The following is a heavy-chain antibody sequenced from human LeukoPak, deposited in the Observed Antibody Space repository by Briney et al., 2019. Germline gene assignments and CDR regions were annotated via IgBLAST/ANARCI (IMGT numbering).Heavy chain of an antibody. CDR3: ARSLIAVAGPVDY. D-gene: IGHD6-19*01. Sequence: SETLSLTCTVSGASITNGDYYWSWLRQPPGKGLEWMGSIYYSGSTYYNPSLKSRVTISVDTSKNQFSLMLSSVTAADTAEYYCARSLIAVAGPVDYWGQGTLVTVSS. CDR2: IYYSGST. V-gene: IGHV4-39*07. J-gene: IGHJ4*02. CDR1: GASITNGDYY.